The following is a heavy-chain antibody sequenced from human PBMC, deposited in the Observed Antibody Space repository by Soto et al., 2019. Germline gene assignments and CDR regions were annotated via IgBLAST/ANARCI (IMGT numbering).Heavy chain of an antibody. Sequence: QVQLVESGGGLVKPGGSLRLSCASSVFTFSDHYMSWIRRSPGKGLEFLSYISPRTTYKNYADSVKGRFTIARDNAKNSLYLQLNSLRAEDTAIYYCSRGGGGGLFDLWGQGTFVTVSS. CDR1: VFTFSDHY. CDR3: SRGGGGGLFDL. D-gene: IGHD2-21*01. V-gene: IGHV3-11*06. J-gene: IGHJ4*02. CDR2: ISPRTTYK.